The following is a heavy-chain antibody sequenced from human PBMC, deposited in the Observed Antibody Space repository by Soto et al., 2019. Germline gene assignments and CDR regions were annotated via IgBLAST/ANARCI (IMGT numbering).Heavy chain of an antibody. Sequence: SETLSLTCTVSGGSISSYYWSWIRQPPGKGLEWIGYIYYSGSTNYNPSLKSRVTLSVDTSKNQFSLKLSSVTAADTAVYYCARSCGSGGSCYYYYYMDVWGKGTTVTVSS. CDR3: ARSCGSGGSCYYYYYMDV. CDR1: GGSISSYY. D-gene: IGHD2-15*01. V-gene: IGHV4-59*01. J-gene: IGHJ6*03. CDR2: IYYSGST.